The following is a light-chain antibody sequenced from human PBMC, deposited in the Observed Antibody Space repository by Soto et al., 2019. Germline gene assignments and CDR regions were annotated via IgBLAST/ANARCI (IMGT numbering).Light chain of an antibody. V-gene: IGLV2-14*01. J-gene: IGLJ2*01. CDR1: NSDIGAYNF. CDR3: SSYTSISTVV. Sequence: QSVLTQPASVSGSPGHSITISCTGTNSDIGAYNFVSWYQQHPGKGPKLLIYGVLNRPSGISYRLSGAKSANTASLTISGLQPEDEADYYCSSYTSISTVVFGGGTKLTVL. CDR2: GVL.